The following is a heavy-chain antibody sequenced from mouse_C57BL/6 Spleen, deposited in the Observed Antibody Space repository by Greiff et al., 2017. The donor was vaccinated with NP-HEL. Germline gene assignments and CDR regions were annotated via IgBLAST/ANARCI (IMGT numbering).Heavy chain of an antibody. V-gene: IGHV14-4*01. CDR1: GFNIKDDY. D-gene: IGHD2-1*01. CDR2: IDPENGDT. CDR3: TTGGNYGFAY. J-gene: IGHJ3*01. Sequence: EVQRVESGAELVRPGASVKLSCTASGFNIKDDYMHWVKQRPEQGLEWIGWIDPENGDTEYASKFQGKATITADTSSNTAYLQLSSLTSEDTAVYYCTTGGNYGFAYWGQGTLVTVSA.